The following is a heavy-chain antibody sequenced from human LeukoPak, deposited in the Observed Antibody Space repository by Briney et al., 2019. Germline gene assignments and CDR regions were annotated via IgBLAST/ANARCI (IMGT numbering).Heavy chain of an antibody. J-gene: IGHJ6*03. Sequence: VGSLRLSCAVSGFTFSRYWMNWVRQAPGKGLEWVANIKEDGSEKNYVDSVKGRFTISRDNAKNSLYLQMNSLRAEDTAVYYCARVRYMDVWGKGTTGTVSS. CDR1: GFTFSRYW. CDR3: ARVRYMDV. CDR2: IKEDGSEK. V-gene: IGHV3-7*01.